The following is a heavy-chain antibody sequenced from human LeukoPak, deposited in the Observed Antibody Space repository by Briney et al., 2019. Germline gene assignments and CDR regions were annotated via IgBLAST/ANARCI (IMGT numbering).Heavy chain of an antibody. J-gene: IGHJ4*02. Sequence: SETLSLTCAVYGVSFSGYYWSWIRQPPGKGLEWIGEINHSGSTNYNPSLKSRVTISVDTSKNQFSLKLSSVTAADTAVYYCARGYYGLGDYWGQGTLVTVSS. V-gene: IGHV4-34*01. CDR2: INHSGST. CDR1: GVSFSGYY. CDR3: ARGYYGLGDY. D-gene: IGHD3-10*01.